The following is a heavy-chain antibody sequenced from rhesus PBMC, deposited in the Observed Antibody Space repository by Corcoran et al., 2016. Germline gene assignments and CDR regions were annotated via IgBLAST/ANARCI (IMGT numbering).Heavy chain of an antibody. V-gene: IGHV4-80*01. CDR1: GASIRSHW. CDR3: ASLDYSGSYEAFDF. Sequence: QVQLQESGPGLVKPSETLSLTCAVSGASIRSHWWNWIRHPPGKGLWWIGVINGKSGSPNYNPPHKSRVPISKDTSKNQFSQELSSVTAADTAVYYCASLDYSGSYEAFDFWGQGLRVTVSS. CDR2: INGKSGSP. J-gene: IGHJ3*01. D-gene: IGHD3-16*01.